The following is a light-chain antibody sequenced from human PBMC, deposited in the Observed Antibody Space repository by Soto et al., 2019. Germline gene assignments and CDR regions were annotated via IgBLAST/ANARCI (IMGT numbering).Light chain of an antibody. J-gene: IGKJ1*01. Sequence: EIVLTQSPGTLSLSPGERATLSCRASQSVSSSYLAWYQQKPGQSPRLLIHGASSRASGIPDKFSGSGSGTDITLTISRLEPEDFAVYYCQQYDRSPRTFGQGTKVEIK. CDR2: GAS. CDR1: QSVSSSY. CDR3: QQYDRSPRT. V-gene: IGKV3-20*01.